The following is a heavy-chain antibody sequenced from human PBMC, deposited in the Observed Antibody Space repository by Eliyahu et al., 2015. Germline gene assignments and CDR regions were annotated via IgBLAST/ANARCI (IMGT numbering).Heavy chain of an antibody. CDR3: ARQNNNWSPLLFSDL. V-gene: IGHV3-21*06. D-gene: IGHD1-1*01. CDR2: IRYGSNNR. CDR1: AVTVSIYI. J-gene: IGHJ2*01. Sequence: EEQLVDSGGGLVRPGESLRLPCGASAVTVSIYIMNWVRLAPGKGLEWVSSIRYGSNNRQYADSVKGRFTISRDYSTDSVYLQMDNLRVEDTGVYFCARQNNNWSPLLFSDLWGRGTAVTVSS.